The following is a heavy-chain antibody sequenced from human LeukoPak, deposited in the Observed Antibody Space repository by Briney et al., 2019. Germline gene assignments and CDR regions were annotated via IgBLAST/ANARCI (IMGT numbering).Heavy chain of an antibody. CDR1: EFSFSSYG. CDR3: ARARNNYDSSGYSALDY. CDR2: LWYDGTNK. Sequence: GGSLRLSCAASEFSFSSYGMHWVRQAPGKGLEWVASLWYDGTNKYYADSVKGRFTISRDNSKNTLYLQMNSLRAEDTAVYYCARARNNYDSSGYSALDYWGQGTLVTVSS. V-gene: IGHV3-33*01. J-gene: IGHJ4*02. D-gene: IGHD3-22*01.